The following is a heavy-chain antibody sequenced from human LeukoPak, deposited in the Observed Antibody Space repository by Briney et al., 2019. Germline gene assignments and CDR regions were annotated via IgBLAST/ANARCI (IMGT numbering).Heavy chain of an antibody. CDR2: ITWNSGSI. Sequence: PGRSLRLSCAASGFTFDDYAMPWVRQAPGKGLEWVSGITWNSGSIGYADSVKGRFTISRDNAKNSLYLQMNSLRAEDTALYYCAKDNAYDFWSGSHFDYWGQGTLVTVSS. V-gene: IGHV3-9*01. J-gene: IGHJ4*02. CDR3: AKDNAYDFWSGSHFDY. CDR1: GFTFDDYA. D-gene: IGHD3-3*01.